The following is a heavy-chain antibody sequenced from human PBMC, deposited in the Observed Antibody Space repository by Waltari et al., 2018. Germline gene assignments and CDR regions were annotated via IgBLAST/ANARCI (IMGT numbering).Heavy chain of an antibody. CDR1: GGTFSSYA. CDR2: IIPIFGTA. J-gene: IGHJ6*02. D-gene: IGHD6-13*01. Sequence: QVQLVQSGAEVKKPGSSVKVSCKASGGTFSSYAISWVRQAPGQGLEWMGGIIPIFGTANYAQKFQGRVTITTDESTSTAYMELSSLRSEDTAVYYCARDRRAAAGNYYYGMDVWGQGTTVIVSS. CDR3: ARDRRAAAGNYYYGMDV. V-gene: IGHV1-69*05.